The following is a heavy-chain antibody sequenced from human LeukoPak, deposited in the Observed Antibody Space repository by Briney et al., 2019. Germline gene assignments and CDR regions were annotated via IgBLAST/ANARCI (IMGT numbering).Heavy chain of an antibody. CDR1: GGSFSGYY. J-gene: IGHJ4*02. V-gene: IGHV4-34*01. CDR3: ARGLAHYDFWSGYSSLGDQYYFDY. CDR2: INHSGST. D-gene: IGHD3-3*01. Sequence: SETLSLTCAVYGGSFSGYYWSWIRQPPGKGLEWIGEINHSGSTNYNPSLKSRVTISVDTSKNQFSLKLSSVTAVDTAVYYCARGLAHYDFWSGYSSLGDQYYFDYWGQGTLVTVSS.